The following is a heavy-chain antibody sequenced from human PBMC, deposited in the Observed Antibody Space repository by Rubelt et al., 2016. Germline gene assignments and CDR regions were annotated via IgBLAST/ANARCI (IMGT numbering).Heavy chain of an antibody. J-gene: IGHJ4*02. D-gene: IGHD4-17*01. V-gene: IGHV4-39*07. CDR3: ARTDKAVNDYGEL. CDR2: IYYSGST. Sequence: QLQLQESGPGLVKPSETLSLTCTVSGGSISSSSYYWGWIRQPPGKGLEWIGSIYYSGSTYYNPSLKSRGTISVDTSKNQISLRRRSVTAADTAVYYCARTDKAVNDYGELWGQGTLVTVSS. CDR1: GGSISSSSYY.